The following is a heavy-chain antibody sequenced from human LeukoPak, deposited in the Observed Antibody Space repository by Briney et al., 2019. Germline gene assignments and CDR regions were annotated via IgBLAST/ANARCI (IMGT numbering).Heavy chain of an antibody. J-gene: IGHJ5*02. D-gene: IGHD2-2*01. CDR2: ISSSGSTI. CDR1: GFTFSSYE. V-gene: IGHV3-48*03. Sequence: GGSLRLSCAASGFTFSSYEMNWVRQAPGKGLEWVSYISSSGSTIYYADSVKGRFTISRDNAKNSLYLQMNSLRAEDTAVYYCARDAVVVVVPAAMEWFDPWGQGTLVTVSS. CDR3: ARDAVVVVVPAAMEWFDP.